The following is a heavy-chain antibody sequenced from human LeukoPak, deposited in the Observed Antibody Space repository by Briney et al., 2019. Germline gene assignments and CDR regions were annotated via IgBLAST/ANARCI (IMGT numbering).Heavy chain of an antibody. V-gene: IGHV3-21*04. CDR2: ISSGDGGYI. CDR3: ARGDTSGSYPYYYYYMDV. CDR1: GFTFINYN. D-gene: IGHD1-26*01. Sequence: GGSLRLSCAVSGFTFINYNMNWVRQAPGKGLEWVSSISSGDGGYIYYADSVRGRFTISKDDAKNSLYLQMNSLRAEDTAVYYCARGDTSGSYPYYYYYMDVWGKGTTVTVSS. J-gene: IGHJ6*03.